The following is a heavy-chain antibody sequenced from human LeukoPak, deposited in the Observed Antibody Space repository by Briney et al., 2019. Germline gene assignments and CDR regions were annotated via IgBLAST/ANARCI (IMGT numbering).Heavy chain of an antibody. CDR3: ARSYYGSGRYGPQFDY. CDR1: GYSISGGYY. D-gene: IGHD3-10*01. J-gene: IGHJ4*02. CDR2: IYYSGTT. V-gene: IGHV4-38-2*02. Sequence: SETLSLTCTVSGYSISGGYYWGWIRQPPGKGLEWIGNIYYSGTTYYNPSLESRVTISVDTSKNQFSLKLSSVTAADTAVYYCARSYYGSGRYGPQFDYWGQGTLVTVSS.